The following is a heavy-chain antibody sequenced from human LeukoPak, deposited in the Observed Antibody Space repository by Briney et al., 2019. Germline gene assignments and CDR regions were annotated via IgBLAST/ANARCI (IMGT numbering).Heavy chain of an antibody. CDR2: IYYSGST. D-gene: IGHD5-18*01. Sequence: PSETLSLTCTVSGGSISSGGYYWSWIRQHPGKGLEWIGYIYYSGSTYYNPSLKSRVTISVDTSKNQFSLKLSSVTAADTAVYYCASTDALAQNSYGYVFDYWGQGTLVTVSP. V-gene: IGHV4-31*03. J-gene: IGHJ4*02. CDR1: GGSISSGGYY. CDR3: ASTDALAQNSYGYVFDY.